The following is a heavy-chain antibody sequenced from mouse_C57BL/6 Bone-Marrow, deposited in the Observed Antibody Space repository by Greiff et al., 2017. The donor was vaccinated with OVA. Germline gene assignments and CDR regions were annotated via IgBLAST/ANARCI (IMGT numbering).Heavy chain of an antibody. CDR2: INPSTGGT. CDR3: ARDYYSNL. J-gene: IGHJ2*01. D-gene: IGHD2-5*01. Sequence: EVKLVESGPELVKPGASVKISCKASGYSFTGYYMNWVQQSPEKSLEWIGEINPSTGGTTYNQKFKAKAKLTVDKSSNTAYMQLSSLTAEDSAVYYCARDYYSNLWGQGTTLTVSS. CDR1: GYSFTGYY. V-gene: IGHV1-42*01.